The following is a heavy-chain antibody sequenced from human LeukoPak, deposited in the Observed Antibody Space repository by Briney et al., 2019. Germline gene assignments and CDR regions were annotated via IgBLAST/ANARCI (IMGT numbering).Heavy chain of an antibody. CDR1: GFTFSDYY. D-gene: IGHD3-3*01. J-gene: IGHJ4*02. Sequence: GGSLRLSCAASGFTFSDYYMSWIRQAPGKGLEWVSYISSSGGTMYYADSVKGRFTISRDNAKNSLYLQMNSLGAEDTAVYYCASNYDFWSGYFLHSSFDYWGQGTLVTVSS. CDR2: ISSSGGTM. V-gene: IGHV3-11*01. CDR3: ASNYDFWSGYFLHSSFDY.